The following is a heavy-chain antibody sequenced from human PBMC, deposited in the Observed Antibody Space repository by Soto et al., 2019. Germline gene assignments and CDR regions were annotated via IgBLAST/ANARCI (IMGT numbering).Heavy chain of an antibody. CDR1: GFTFSSHW. J-gene: IGHJ4*02. CDR3: ARQLFGTYRHNFDY. Sequence: LRLSCAASGFTFSSHWMTWVRQAPGKGLEWVANIKEDGSEKYYADSVKGRFTISRDNVKNSLYLQMSSLRAEDTAIYYCARQLFGTYRHNFDYWGQGSLVTVSS. D-gene: IGHD1-1*01. CDR2: IKEDGSEK. V-gene: IGHV3-7*03.